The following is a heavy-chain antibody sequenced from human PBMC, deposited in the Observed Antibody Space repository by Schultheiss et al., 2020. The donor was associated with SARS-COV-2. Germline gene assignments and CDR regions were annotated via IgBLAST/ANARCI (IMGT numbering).Heavy chain of an antibody. D-gene: IGHD6-19*01. V-gene: IGHV4-4*02. J-gene: IGHJ4*02. CDR3: ASGVNPVAR. CDR2: IYYSGTT. Sequence: SETLSLTCAVSGGSISSSNWWSWVRQPPGKGLEWIGYIYYSGTTYYKPSLKSRVTISVDTSKNQFSLKLSSVTAADTAVYYCASGVNPVARWGQGILVTVSS. CDR1: GGSISSSNW.